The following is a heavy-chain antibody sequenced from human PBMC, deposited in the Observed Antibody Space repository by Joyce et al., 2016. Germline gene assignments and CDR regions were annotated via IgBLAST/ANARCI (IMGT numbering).Heavy chain of an antibody. J-gene: IGHJ4*02. V-gene: IGHV7-4-1*02. D-gene: IGHD1-1*01. CDR2: IATDTWNP. CDR1: GYTFTNYP. CDR3: ARVYHWNDPTSVDY. Sequence: VQLVQSGSELKKPGASVKVSCKASGYTFTNYPMNWVRQAPGQGVEWLGWIATDTWNPTYAQGFTGLFVFSLDTSVNTAYLQISSLKAEDTAVYYCARVYHWNDPTSVDYWGQGTLVTVSS.